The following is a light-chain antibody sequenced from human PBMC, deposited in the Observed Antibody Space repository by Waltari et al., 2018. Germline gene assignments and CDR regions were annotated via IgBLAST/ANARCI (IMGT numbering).Light chain of an antibody. CDR1: QSIVKY. CDR3: QHYVRLPAT. Sequence: EIMLTQSPGTLSLSPGDRATLSCKASQSIVKYLAWYQQKPGQAPRLLIYHTSSRATGIPDRFSGSGSETDFSLTISRLEPEDVAVYYCQHYVRLPATFGQGTNVEIK. CDR2: HTS. V-gene: IGKV3-20*01. J-gene: IGKJ1*01.